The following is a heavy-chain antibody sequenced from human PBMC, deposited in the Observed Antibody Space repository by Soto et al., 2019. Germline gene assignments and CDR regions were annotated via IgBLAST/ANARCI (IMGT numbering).Heavy chain of an antibody. CDR3: ARDESGWYTDYYYGMDV. D-gene: IGHD6-19*01. Sequence: SETWSLSCTVSGGPISRYYWSWFRQPAGKGLEWIGRIYTSGSTNYNPSLKSRVTMSVDTSKNQFSLKLSSVTAADTAVYYCARDESGWYTDYYYGMDVWGQGTTVT. J-gene: IGHJ6*02. CDR1: GGPISRYY. CDR2: IYTSGST. V-gene: IGHV4-4*07.